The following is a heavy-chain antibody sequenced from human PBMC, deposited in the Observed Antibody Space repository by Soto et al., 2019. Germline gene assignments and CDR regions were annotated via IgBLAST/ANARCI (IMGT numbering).Heavy chain of an antibody. V-gene: IGHV3-23*01. D-gene: IGHD3-22*01. J-gene: IGHJ2*01. CDR2: ISGSGGST. CDR3: AKDHRDYDSSGYRLVPNWYFEL. Sequence: EVQLLESGGGLVQPGGSLRLSCAASGFTFSSYAMSWVRQAPGKGLEWVSAISGSGGSTYYADSVKGRFTISRDNCKNALYLQMNSLRAEDTAVYYCAKDHRDYDSSGYRLVPNWYFELWGRGALVTVSS. CDR1: GFTFSSYA.